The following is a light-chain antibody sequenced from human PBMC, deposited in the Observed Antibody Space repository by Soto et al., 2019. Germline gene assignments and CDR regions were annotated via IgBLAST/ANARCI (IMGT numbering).Light chain of an antibody. CDR2: NNN. CDR3: AAWDDSLTAHV. CDR1: SSNIGGRT. V-gene: IGLV1-44*01. J-gene: IGLJ1*01. Sequence: QSALTQPPSASGTPGQRVTISCSGSSSNIGGRTVNWYQQLPGTAPKLLIYNNNQRPSGVPDRFSGSKSGTSASLAITGLQSEDEADYYCAAWDDSLTAHVFGGGTKLT.